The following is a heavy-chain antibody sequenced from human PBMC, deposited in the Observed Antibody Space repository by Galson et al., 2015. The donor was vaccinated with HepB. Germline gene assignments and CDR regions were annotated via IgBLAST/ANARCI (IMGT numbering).Heavy chain of an antibody. CDR2: ISSSSDYM. V-gene: IGHV3-21*01. CDR1: GFTVRSSY. J-gene: IGHJ3*02. CDR3: ARGTTVTTIAPGDI. Sequence: SLRLSCAASGFTVRSSYMNWVRQAPGKGLEWVSSISSSSDYMYYADSVKGRFTISRDNAKNLLYLQMNSLRAEDTAVYYCARGTTVTTIAPGDIWGQGIMVTVSS. D-gene: IGHD4-17*01.